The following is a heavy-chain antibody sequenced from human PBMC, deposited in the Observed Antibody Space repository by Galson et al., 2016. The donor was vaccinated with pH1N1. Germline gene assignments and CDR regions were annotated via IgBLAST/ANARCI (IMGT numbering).Heavy chain of an antibody. J-gene: IGHJ3*01. CDR1: GATFNSYG. CDR3: ATFSSSSSWRSLDD. V-gene: IGHV1-69*13. CDR2: INPVFGTT. Sequence: SVKVSCKASGATFNSYGIHWVRQAPGKGLEWMGDINPVFGTTNYAQRFQDRVTITAHDMELSGLRSEDTAIYYCATFSSSSSWRSLDDWGQGTTVTVSS. D-gene: IGHD6-6*01.